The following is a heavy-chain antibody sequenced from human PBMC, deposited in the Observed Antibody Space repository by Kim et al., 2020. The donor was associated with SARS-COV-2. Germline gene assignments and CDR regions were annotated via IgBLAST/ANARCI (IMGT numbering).Heavy chain of an antibody. CDR1: GFPFDDYA. CDR3: AKGGGYCTAGSCFDY. D-gene: IGHD2-15*01. Sequence: GGSLRLSCAASGFPFDDYAMRWVRQAPGKGLEWVSGISWNGGSTGYADSVKGRFTISRDNAKNSLYLQMNRLRTEDTALYYCAKGGGYCTAGSCFDYWGQGAPVTVSS. J-gene: IGHJ4*02. CDR2: ISWNGGST. V-gene: IGHV3-9*01.